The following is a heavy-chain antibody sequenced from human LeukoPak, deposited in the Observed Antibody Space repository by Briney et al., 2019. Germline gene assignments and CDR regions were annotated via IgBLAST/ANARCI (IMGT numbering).Heavy chain of an antibody. CDR2: INHSGST. Sequence: GSLRLSCAASGFTFSSYAMSWVRQPPGKGLEWIGEINHSGSTNYNPSLKSRVTISVDTSKNQFSLKLSSVTAADTAVYYCARRTSSGYPAPRFLDYWGQGTLVTVSS. V-gene: IGHV4-34*01. J-gene: IGHJ4*02. CDR1: GFTFSSYA. CDR3: ARRTSSGYPAPRFLDY. D-gene: IGHD3-22*01.